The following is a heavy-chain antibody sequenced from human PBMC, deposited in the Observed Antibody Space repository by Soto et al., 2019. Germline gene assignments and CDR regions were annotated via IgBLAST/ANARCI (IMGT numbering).Heavy chain of an antibody. J-gene: IGHJ6*03. V-gene: IGHV1-18*01. CDR1: GYTFTSNG. D-gene: IGHD2-8*01. CDR2: ISAYNGNT. Sequence: ASVKVSCKASGYTFTSNGISWVRQAPGQGLEWMGWISAYNGNTNYAQKLQGRVTMTTDTSTSTAYMELRSLRSDDTAVYYCARDGGYCTNGVCYPYYYYYMDVWGKGTTVTVSS. CDR3: ARDGGYCTNGVCYPYYYYYMDV.